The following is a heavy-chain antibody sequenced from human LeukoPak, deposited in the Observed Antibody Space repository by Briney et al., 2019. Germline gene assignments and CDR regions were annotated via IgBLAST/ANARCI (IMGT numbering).Heavy chain of an antibody. CDR3: ARSTMVRGWTYYYYGMDV. D-gene: IGHD3-10*01. V-gene: IGHV4-59*01. Sequence: SETLSLTCTVSGGSISSYYWSWIRQPPGKGLEWIGYIYYSGSTNYNPSLKSRVTISVDTSKSQFSLKLSSVTAADTAVYYSARSTMVRGWTYYYYGMDVWGQGTTVTVSS. CDR1: GGSISSYY. CDR2: IYYSGST. J-gene: IGHJ6*02.